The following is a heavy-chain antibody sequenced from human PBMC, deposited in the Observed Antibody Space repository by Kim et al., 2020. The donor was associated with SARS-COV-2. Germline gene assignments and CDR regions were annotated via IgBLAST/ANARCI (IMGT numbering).Heavy chain of an antibody. CDR1: GYTFTSYG. V-gene: IGHV1-18*04. Sequence: ASVKVSCKASGYTFTSYGISWVRQAPGQGLEWMGWISAYNGNTNYAQKLQGRVTMTTDTSTSTAYMELRSLRSDDTAVYYCARDGGPYYYGSGSYYAFDIWGQGTMVTVSS. CDR3: ARDGGPYYYGSGSYYAFDI. J-gene: IGHJ3*02. CDR2: ISAYNGNT. D-gene: IGHD3-10*01.